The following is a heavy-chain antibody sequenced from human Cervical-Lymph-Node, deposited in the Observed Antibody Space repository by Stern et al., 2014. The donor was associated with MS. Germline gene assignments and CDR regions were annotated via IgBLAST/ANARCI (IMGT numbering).Heavy chain of an antibody. V-gene: IGHV4-39*01. CDR1: GGSVSSSSYY. D-gene: IGHD2-2*01. CDR3: ARHFSNNVYCSSTSCYFDY. Sequence: QVQLQESGPGLVKPSETLSLTCTVSGGSVSSSSYYWGWIRQPPGKGLEWIGSFYYGGSTFYTPSHKRRVTISVDTSRSQFSLQLSSVTAADTAVYYCARHFSNNVYCSSTSCYFDYWGQGTLVTVSS. CDR2: FYYGGST. J-gene: IGHJ4*02.